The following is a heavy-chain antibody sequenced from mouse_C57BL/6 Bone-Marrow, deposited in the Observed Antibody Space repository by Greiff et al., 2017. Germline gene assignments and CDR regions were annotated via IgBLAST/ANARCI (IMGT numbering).Heavy chain of an antibody. CDR1: GYTFTSYG. CDR3: ARRGVFYYGYDD. V-gene: IGHV1-81*01. Sequence: VKLMESGAELARPGASVKLSCKASGYTFTSYGISWVKQRTGQGLEWIGEIYPRSGNTYYNEKFKGKATLTADKSSSTAYMELRSLTSEDSAVYFCARRGVFYYGYDDWGQGTTLTVSS. CDR2: IYPRSGNT. J-gene: IGHJ2*01. D-gene: IGHD2-2*01.